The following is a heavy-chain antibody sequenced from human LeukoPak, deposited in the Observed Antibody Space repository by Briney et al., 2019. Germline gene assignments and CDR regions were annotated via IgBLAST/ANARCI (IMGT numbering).Heavy chain of an antibody. J-gene: IGHJ4*02. CDR3: AKERSLGVAAASNY. D-gene: IGHD6-13*01. Sequence: PGGSLRLSCAASGFTFSSYAMSWVRQAPGKGLEWVSSISGSGDSTYYADSVKGRFTISRDNSKKTLYVQMNSLRAEDTAVYYCAKERSLGVAAASNYWGQGTLVTVSS. CDR1: GFTFSSYA. V-gene: IGHV3-23*01. CDR2: ISGSGDST.